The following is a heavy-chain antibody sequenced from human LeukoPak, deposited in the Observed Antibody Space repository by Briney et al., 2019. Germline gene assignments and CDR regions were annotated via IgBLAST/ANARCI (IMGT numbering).Heavy chain of an antibody. CDR2: IKSKTDGGTT. V-gene: IGHV3-15*01. D-gene: IGHD6-6*01. CDR3: TTSSSVLPGFDY. J-gene: IGHJ4*02. Sequence: GGSLRLSCAASGFTFSSYGMHWVRQAPGKGLEWVGRIKSKTDGGTTDYAAPVKGRFTISRDDSKNTLYLQMNSLKTEDTAVYYCTTSSSVLPGFDYWGQGTLVTVSS. CDR1: GFTFSSYG.